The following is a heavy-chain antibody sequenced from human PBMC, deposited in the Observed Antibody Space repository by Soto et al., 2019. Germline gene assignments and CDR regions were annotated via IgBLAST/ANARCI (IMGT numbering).Heavy chain of an antibody. CDR1: GFTFSSYG. CDR3: ARGSTDAYPGSRIFLF. V-gene: IGHV3-33*01. CDR2: IWYDGSNK. D-gene: IGHD3-10*01. J-gene: IGHJ4*02. Sequence: QVQLVESGGGVVQPGRSLRLSCAASGFTFSSYGMHWVRQAPGKGLEWVAVIWYDGSNKYYADSVKGRFTISRDNSKNTLYLQMNSLRAEDTAVYYCARGSTDAYPGSRIFLFWGRGTLVTVSA.